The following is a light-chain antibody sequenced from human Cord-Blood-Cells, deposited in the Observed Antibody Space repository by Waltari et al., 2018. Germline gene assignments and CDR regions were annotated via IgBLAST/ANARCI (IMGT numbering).Light chain of an antibody. CDR2: QDS. CDR1: KLGDKY. Sequence: SYELTQPPSVSVSPGQTASITCPGDKLGDKYACWYQQKPGQSPVLVIYQDSKRPSGIPERISGSNSGNTATLTISGTQAMDEADYYCQAWDSSFWVFGGGTKLTVL. V-gene: IGLV3-1*01. CDR3: QAWDSSFWV. J-gene: IGLJ3*02.